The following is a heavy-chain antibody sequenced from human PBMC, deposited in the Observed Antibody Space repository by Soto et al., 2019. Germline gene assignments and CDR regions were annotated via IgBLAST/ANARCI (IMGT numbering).Heavy chain of an antibody. CDR3: ARDIMAAAPDY. D-gene: IGHD6-13*01. Sequence: QVKLVQSGAEVKKPGASVKVSCKASGYTFTSYAMHWVRQAPGQRLEWMGWINAGNGNTKYSQKFLDIVTITRDTSASTANMELSSLRSEDTAGYSCARDIMAAAPDYWGQGTLVTVSS. V-gene: IGHV1-3*01. CDR1: GYTFTSYA. CDR2: INAGNGNT. J-gene: IGHJ4*02.